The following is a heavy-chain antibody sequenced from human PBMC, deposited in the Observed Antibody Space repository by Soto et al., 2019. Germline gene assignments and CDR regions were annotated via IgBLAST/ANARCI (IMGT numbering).Heavy chain of an antibody. J-gene: IGHJ4*02. CDR1: GFTFSNYW. D-gene: IGHD5-12*01. Sequence: EVQLVESGGGLVQPGGSLRLSCAASGFTFSNYWMSWVRQAPGKGLEWVANIKQDGTEKNYVDSVRGRFTISRDNAKNSLDLQMNSLTDEETAVYYRASVAIWGQGTLVTASS. CDR2: IKQDGTEK. V-gene: IGHV3-7*01. CDR3: ASVAI.